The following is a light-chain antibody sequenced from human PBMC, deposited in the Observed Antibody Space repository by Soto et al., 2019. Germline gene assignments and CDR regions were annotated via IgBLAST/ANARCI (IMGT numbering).Light chain of an antibody. Sequence: EIVLTQSPGTLSLSPGERATLSCRASQSVSSSYLAWCQQKPGQAPRLLIYGASSRATGIPDRFSGSGSGTDFTLTISRLEPEDFAVYYCLQYGSSPPDTFGQGTKLEIK. J-gene: IGKJ2*01. CDR1: QSVSSSY. CDR2: GAS. V-gene: IGKV3-20*01. CDR3: LQYGSSPPDT.